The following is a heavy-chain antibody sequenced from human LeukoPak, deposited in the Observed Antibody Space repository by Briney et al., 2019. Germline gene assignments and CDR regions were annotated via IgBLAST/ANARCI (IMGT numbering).Heavy chain of an antibody. CDR3: ARDRIAAAGTAYYYYYGMDV. Sequence: GGSLRLSCAASGFTFSSYSMNWVRQAPGKGLEWVSSISSSSSYIYYADSVKGRFTISRDNAKNSLYLQMNSLRAEDTAVYYCARDRIAAAGTAYYYYYGMDVWGQGATVTVSS. D-gene: IGHD6-13*01. CDR2: ISSSSSYI. CDR1: GFTFSSYS. J-gene: IGHJ6*02. V-gene: IGHV3-21*01.